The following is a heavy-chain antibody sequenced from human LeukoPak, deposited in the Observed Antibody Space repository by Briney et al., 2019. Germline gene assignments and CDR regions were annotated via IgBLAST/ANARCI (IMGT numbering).Heavy chain of an antibody. CDR1: GFTFSAYA. Sequence: PGGSLRLSCSASGFTFSAYAMHWVRQAPGKGLEYVSAISPDGSNTYYADFVKGRFSISRDNSKNTLYLQMSSLRPEDMADYYCVPKGTEGYWGQGTLVTVSS. CDR2: ISPDGSNT. V-gene: IGHV3-64D*06. CDR3: VPKGTEGY. J-gene: IGHJ4*02.